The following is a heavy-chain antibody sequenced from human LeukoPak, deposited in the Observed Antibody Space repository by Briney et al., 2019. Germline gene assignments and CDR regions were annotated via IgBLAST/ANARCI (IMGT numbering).Heavy chain of an antibody. CDR1: GFTFDDYA. Sequence: GGSLRLSCAASGFTFDDYAMHWVRQAPGKGLEWVSGISWNSGSIGYADSVKGRFTISRDNAKNSLYLQMNSLRAEDTALYYCAKEYFGAAADLFYYYGMDVWGQGTTVTVSS. D-gene: IGHD6-13*01. CDR2: ISWNSGSI. CDR3: AKEYFGAAADLFYYYGMDV. J-gene: IGHJ6*02. V-gene: IGHV3-9*01.